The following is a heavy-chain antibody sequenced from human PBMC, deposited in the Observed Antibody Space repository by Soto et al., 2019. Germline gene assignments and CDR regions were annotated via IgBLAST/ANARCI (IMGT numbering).Heavy chain of an antibody. CDR3: ARGGVTTVVTPNWFDP. J-gene: IGHJ5*02. D-gene: IGHD4-17*01. V-gene: IGHV5-10-1*01. Sequence: SPSFQGHVTISADKSISTAYLQWSSLTASDTAMYYCARGGVTTVVTPNWFDPWGQGTLVTVSS.